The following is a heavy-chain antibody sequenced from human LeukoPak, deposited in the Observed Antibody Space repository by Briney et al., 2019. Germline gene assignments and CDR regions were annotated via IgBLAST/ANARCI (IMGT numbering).Heavy chain of an antibody. V-gene: IGHV3-53*03. Sequence: PSESLSLTCTASGGSISSGDYYWSWIRQPPGKGLEWVSVIYNVGNTHYADSVKGRFTISRDISKNTVYLQMNSLRAEDTAMYFCARSSRYYYDSSGYYPGPPDHWGQGTLVTVSS. CDR2: IYNVGNT. J-gene: IGHJ5*02. D-gene: IGHD3-22*01. CDR1: GGSISSGDYY. CDR3: ARSSRYYYDSSGYYPGPPDH.